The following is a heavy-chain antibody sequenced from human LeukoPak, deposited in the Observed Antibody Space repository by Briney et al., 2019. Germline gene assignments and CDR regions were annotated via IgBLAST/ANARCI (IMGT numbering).Heavy chain of an antibody. J-gene: IGHJ4*02. V-gene: IGHV3-7*01. CDR1: GFTFSSYW. CDR2: IKQDGSEK. Sequence: PGGSLRLSCAASGFTFSSYWMSWVRQAPGKGLEWVANIKQDGSEKYYVDSVKGRFTISRDNAKNSLHLQMNSLRAEDTAVYYCARDQRVDSSGWYFYWGQGTLVTVSS. D-gene: IGHD6-19*01. CDR3: ARDQRVDSSGWYFY.